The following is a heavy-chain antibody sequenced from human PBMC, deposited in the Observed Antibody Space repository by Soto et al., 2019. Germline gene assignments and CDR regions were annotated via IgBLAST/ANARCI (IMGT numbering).Heavy chain of an antibody. Sequence: EVQLVESGGGLVKPGGSLRLSCAASGFTFSSYSMNWVRQAPGKGLEWVSSISSSSSYIYYADSVKGRFTISRDNAKNSLYLQMNSRRAEDTAVYYCARHCSSTSCYTSSYYYYGMDVWGQGTTVTVSS. J-gene: IGHJ6*02. CDR1: GFTFSSYS. D-gene: IGHD2-2*02. CDR3: ARHCSSTSCYTSSYYYYGMDV. CDR2: ISSSSSYI. V-gene: IGHV3-21*01.